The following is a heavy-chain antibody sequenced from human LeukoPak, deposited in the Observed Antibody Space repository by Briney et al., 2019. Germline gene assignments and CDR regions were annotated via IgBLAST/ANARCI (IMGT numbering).Heavy chain of an antibody. CDR2: INTDGSNT. Sequence: GGSLRLSCAASGFTFSRFWMHWVRQAPGKGLVWVSRINTDGSNTIYADSVKGRFTISRDNAKNTLYLQMNSLRAEDTAVYYCARVQSGSDAFDIWGQGTMVTVSS. CDR1: GFTFSRFW. CDR3: ARVQSGSDAFDI. V-gene: IGHV3-74*01. J-gene: IGHJ3*02. D-gene: IGHD2-15*01.